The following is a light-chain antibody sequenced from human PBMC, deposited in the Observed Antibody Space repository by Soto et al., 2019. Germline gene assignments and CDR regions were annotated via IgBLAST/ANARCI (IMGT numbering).Light chain of an antibody. CDR3: SSYTSSSTLYV. V-gene: IGLV2-14*03. J-gene: IGLJ1*01. CDR1: RNDVGGYNY. Sequence: QSVLNQLASGSRAPGDSSRIFCTGARNDVGGYNYVSWYQQHPGKAPKLMIYDVASRPSGVSDRFSGSKSGNTASLTISGLQAEDEADYYCSSYTSSSTLYVFGTGTKVTVL. CDR2: DVA.